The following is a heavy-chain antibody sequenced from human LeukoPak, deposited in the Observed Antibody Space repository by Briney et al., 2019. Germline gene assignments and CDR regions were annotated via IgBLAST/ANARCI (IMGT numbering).Heavy chain of an antibody. Sequence: PGGSLRLSCAASGFTFSSYWMSWVRQAPGKGLEWVANIKEDGSGKYYVDSVKGRFTISRDNAKNSLYLQMSSLRAKDTAVYYCARGVSKNPWGQGTLVTVSS. J-gene: IGHJ5*02. CDR2: IKEDGSGK. CDR3: ARGVSKNP. V-gene: IGHV3-7*01. CDR1: GFTFSSYW.